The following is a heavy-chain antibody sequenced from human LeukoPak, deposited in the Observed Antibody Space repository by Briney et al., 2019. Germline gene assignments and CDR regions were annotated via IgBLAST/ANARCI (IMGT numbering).Heavy chain of an antibody. J-gene: IGHJ5*02. V-gene: IGHV4-34*01. CDR2: INHGGTT. D-gene: IGHD3-3*01. CDR3: ARGRAVFGPHWFDP. Sequence: PSETLSLTCAVYGGSFSGYYWSWIRQPPGKGLEWIGEINHGGTTKSNPSLKSRLTISIDTSKNQFSLKLTSVTAADTAVYFCARGRAVFGPHWFDPWGQGNLVTVSS. CDR1: GGSFSGYY.